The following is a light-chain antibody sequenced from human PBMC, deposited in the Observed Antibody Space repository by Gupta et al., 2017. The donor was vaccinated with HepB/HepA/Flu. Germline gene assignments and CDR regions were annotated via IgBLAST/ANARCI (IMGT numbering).Light chain of an antibody. CDR2: EVR. CDR3: SSYTSSSTPVV. CDR1: SSDVGSYNR. J-gene: IGLJ2*01. Sequence: QSALTQPPSVSGSPGQSVTISCTGTSSDVGSYNRVSWYQQPPVTAPKLMIYEVRKRHSGVPDRFSGSKSGNTASLTIAGLQAEEEADYYCSSYTSSSTPVVFGGGTKLTVL. V-gene: IGLV2-18*02.